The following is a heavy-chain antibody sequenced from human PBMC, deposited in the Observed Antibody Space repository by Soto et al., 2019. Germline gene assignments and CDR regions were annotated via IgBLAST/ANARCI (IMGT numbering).Heavy chain of an antibody. J-gene: IGHJ6*03. CDR2: IYYSGST. CDR3: ARLPPLYYDYYMDV. Sequence: QVQLQESGPGLVKPSQTLSLTCSVSGGSISSGGYYWSWIRQHPGKGLEWIGYIYYSGSTYYNPSLKSRVTRLVDPSKNQFSLKLSSVTAADKAVYYCARLPPLYYDYYMDVWGKGTTVTVSS. CDR1: GGSISSGGYY. V-gene: IGHV4-31*03.